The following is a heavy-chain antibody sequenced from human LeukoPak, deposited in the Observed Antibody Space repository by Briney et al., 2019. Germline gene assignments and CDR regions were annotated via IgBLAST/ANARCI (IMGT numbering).Heavy chain of an antibody. CDR1: GFTFSNYA. D-gene: IGHD5-12*01. J-gene: IGHJ4*02. CDR3: ANAGTGGYSGYDKSYFDY. CDR2: ISGSGGST. V-gene: IGHV3-23*01. Sequence: GGSLRLSCAASGFTFSNYAMSWVRQAPGKGLEWVSGISGSGGSTYYADSVKGRFTISRDNSKNTLYLQMNSLRAEDTAVYYCANAGTGGYSGYDKSYFDYWGQGTLVTVSS.